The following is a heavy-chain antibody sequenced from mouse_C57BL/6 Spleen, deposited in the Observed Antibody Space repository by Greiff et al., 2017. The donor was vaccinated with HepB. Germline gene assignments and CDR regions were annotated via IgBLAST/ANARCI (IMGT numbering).Heavy chain of an antibody. CDR1: GYTFTDYE. J-gene: IGHJ1*03. Sequence: QVHVKQSGAELVRPGASVTLSCKASGYTFTDYEMHWVKQTPVHGLEWIGAIDPETGGTAYNQKFKGKAILTADKSSSTAYMELRSLTSEDSAVYYCTRSNQRYFDVWGTGTTVTVSS. CDR2: IDPETGGT. V-gene: IGHV1-15*01. CDR3: TRSNQRYFDV.